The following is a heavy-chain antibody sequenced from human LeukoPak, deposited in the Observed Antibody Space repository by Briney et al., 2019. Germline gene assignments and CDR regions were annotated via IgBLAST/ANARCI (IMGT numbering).Heavy chain of an antibody. CDR1: GYTFTGYY. CDR2: INPNSGGT. J-gene: IGHJ4*02. Sequence: ASVNVSCKASGYTFTGYYMHWVRQAPGQGLEGMGWINPNSGGTNYAQKFQGRVTMTSDTSISTAYMELSRLRSEDTAVYYCARVYEDYWGQGTLVSVSS. CDR3: ARVYEDY. V-gene: IGHV1-2*02. D-gene: IGHD2-8*01.